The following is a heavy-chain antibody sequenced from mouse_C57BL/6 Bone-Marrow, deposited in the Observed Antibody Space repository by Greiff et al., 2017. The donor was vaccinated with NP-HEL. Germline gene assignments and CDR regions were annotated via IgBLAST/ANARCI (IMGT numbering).Heavy chain of an antibody. Sequence: VQLQESDAELVKPGASVKISCKVSGYTFTDHPIHWMKQRPEQGLEWIGYIYPRDGSTKYNEKFKGKATLTADKSSSPAYMQINSLTSEDSAVYFCARWGLDYGSFDYWGQGTTLTVSS. CDR1: GYTFTDHP. CDR3: ARWGLDYGSFDY. J-gene: IGHJ2*01. CDR2: IYPRDGST. V-gene: IGHV1-78*01. D-gene: IGHD1-1*01.